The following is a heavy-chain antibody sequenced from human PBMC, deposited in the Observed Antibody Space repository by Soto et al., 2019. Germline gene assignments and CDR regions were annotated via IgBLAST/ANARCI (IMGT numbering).Heavy chain of an antibody. CDR1: GFTFSNAW. D-gene: IGHD5-12*01. J-gene: IGHJ4*02. Sequence: EVQLVESGGGLVKPGGSLRLSCAASGFTFSNAWMNWVRQAPGKGLEWVGRIKSKTDGGTTDYAAPVKGRFTISRDDSKNTLYLQMNSLKTEDTAVYYCTTAELEVATIPVGYWGQGTLVTVSS. V-gene: IGHV3-15*07. CDR3: TTAELEVATIPVGY. CDR2: IKSKTDGGTT.